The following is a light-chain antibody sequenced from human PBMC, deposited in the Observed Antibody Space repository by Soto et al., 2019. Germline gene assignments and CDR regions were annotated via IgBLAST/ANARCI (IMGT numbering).Light chain of an antibody. V-gene: IGKV3-15*01. CDR1: QSVSSD. J-gene: IGKJ4*01. CDR2: GAS. Sequence: EIVMTQSPATLSVSRGGRATLSCRASQSVSSDLAWYQQKPGQTPRLLIYGASTRATGIPARFSGSGSGTDFTLPISRLQSEDFAVYYCQQYNNWVTIGGGTKVDIK. CDR3: QQYNNWVT.